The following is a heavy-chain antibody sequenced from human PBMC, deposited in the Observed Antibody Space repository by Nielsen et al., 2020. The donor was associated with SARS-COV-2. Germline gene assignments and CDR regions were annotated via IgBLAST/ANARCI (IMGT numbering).Heavy chain of an antibody. D-gene: IGHD6-13*01. Sequence: RQAPGKGLEWVSYISSSSSYTNYADSVKGRFTISRDNAKNSLYLQMNSLRAEDTAVYYCARDQSIAAAGTVYYYYGMDVWGQGTTVTVSS. J-gene: IGHJ6*02. CDR2: ISSSSSYT. V-gene: IGHV3-11*05. CDR3: ARDQSIAAAGTVYYYYGMDV.